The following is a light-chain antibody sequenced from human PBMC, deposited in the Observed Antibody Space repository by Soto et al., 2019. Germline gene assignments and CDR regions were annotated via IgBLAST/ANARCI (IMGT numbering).Light chain of an antibody. CDR3: SPNYFIPRT. CDR1: QSVLHSPTNNNY. Sequence: DIVMTQSPDSLAVSLGERATINCKSSQSVLHSPTNNNYLAWYQKKPGQPPKLLIYWASTRESGVPDRFSGNGSWTDFPLTIHSLQAEGAGVYFCSPNYFIPRTFGQGTKVEIK. V-gene: IGKV4-1*01. J-gene: IGKJ1*01. CDR2: WAS.